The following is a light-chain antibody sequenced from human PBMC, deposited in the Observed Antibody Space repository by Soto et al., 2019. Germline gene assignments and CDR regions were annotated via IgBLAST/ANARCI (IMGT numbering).Light chain of an antibody. CDR3: QSYDSSLRGVS. CDR2: NSN. Sequence: QSVLTQPPSVSGAPGQRVTISCTGSSSNIGAGYDVHWYQQVPGTAPKLLISNSNNRPSGVPDRFSGSKSGTSASLAITGLQAEDEADYYCQSYDSSLRGVSFGGGTQLTVL. CDR1: SSNIGAGYD. V-gene: IGLV1-40*01. J-gene: IGLJ2*01.